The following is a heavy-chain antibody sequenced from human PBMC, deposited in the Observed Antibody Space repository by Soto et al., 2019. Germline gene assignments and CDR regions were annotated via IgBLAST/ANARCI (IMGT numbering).Heavy chain of an antibody. CDR2: INPDNGGT. CDR1: GYTFTAYY. CDR3: ARVSYYDSSDYADFDY. V-gene: IGHV1-2*04. J-gene: IGHJ4*02. D-gene: IGHD3-22*01. Sequence: GASVKVSCKASGYTFTAYYIHWVRQAPGQGLEWMGWINPDNGGTNYAQNFQDWVTMTRDTSISTAYMRLSRLRSDDTAVYYCARVSYYDSSDYADFDYWGQGTLVTVSS.